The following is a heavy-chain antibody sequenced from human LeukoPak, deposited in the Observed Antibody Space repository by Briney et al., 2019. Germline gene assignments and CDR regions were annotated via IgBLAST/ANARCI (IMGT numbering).Heavy chain of an antibody. V-gene: IGHV1-69*05. J-gene: IGHJ4*02. CDR2: IITIFATA. D-gene: IGHD6-13*01. CDR1: GDTFSSYG. Sequence: GASVKVSCKASGDTFSSYGIGWVRQAPGQGLEWMGRIITIFATANYAQKFQGRVTITTDESTTTAYMELSSLRSEDTAVYYCAAATAGLYYFHYWGQGTLVTVSS. CDR3: AAATAGLYYFHY.